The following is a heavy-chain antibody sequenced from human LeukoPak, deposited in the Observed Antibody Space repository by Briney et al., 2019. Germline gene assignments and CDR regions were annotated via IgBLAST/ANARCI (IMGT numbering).Heavy chain of an antibody. Sequence: SETLSLTCTVSGGSISSYYWSWIRQPPGKELEWIGYMYYSERPNYNPSLKSRLTISLDTSKNQFSLKLSSVTAADTAVYYCARRGGSPLGAFDIWGQGTMVTVSS. D-gene: IGHD1-26*01. V-gene: IGHV4-59*01. CDR3: ARRGGSPLGAFDI. CDR2: MYYSERP. J-gene: IGHJ3*02. CDR1: GGSISSYY.